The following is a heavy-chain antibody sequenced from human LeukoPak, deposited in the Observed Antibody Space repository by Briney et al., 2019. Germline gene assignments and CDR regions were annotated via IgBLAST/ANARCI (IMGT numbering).Heavy chain of an antibody. CDR1: EFTFSNYW. J-gene: IGHJ4*02. CDR3: AAKGNGYTGTYVFAH. D-gene: IGHD5-12*01. Sequence: GGSLRLSCVASEFTFSNYWMSWVRQAPGQGLEWVSVLYSSGYTKYADSVKGRFSISRDTSENTLSLHMNSLRAEDSAVYYCAAKGNGYTGTYVFAHWGRGTLVTVSS. CDR2: LYSSGYT. V-gene: IGHV3-66*01.